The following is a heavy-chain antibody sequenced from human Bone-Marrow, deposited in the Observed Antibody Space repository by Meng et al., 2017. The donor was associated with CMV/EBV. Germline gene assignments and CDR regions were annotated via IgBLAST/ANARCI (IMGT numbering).Heavy chain of an antibody. D-gene: IGHD3-3*01. CDR2: IIPILGIA. Sequence: SVKVSCKASGGTFSSYTISWVRQAPGQGLEWMGRIIPILGIANYAQKFQGRVTITADKSTSTAYIELSSLRSDDTAVYYCARELTLFGVVIGYDAFVIWGQGTMVTVSS. J-gene: IGHJ3*02. CDR1: GGTFSSYT. V-gene: IGHV1-69*04. CDR3: ARELTLFGVVIGYDAFVI.